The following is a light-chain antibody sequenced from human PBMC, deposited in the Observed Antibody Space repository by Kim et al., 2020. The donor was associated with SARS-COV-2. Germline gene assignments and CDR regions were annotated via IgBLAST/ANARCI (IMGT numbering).Light chain of an antibody. J-gene: IGKJ2*01. CDR2: DAS. CDR3: QQRYNWPPT. V-gene: IGKV3-11*01. CDR1: QSVNSY. Sequence: SWAPGERATLSCRASQSVNSYLAWYQQKPGQAPRLLIQDASNRATGIPARFSGSGSGTDFALTISSLEPEDSAVYYCQQRYNWPPTFGQGTKLEIK.